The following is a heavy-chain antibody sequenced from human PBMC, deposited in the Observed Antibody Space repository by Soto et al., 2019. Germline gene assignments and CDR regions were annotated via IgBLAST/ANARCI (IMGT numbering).Heavy chain of an antibody. Sequence: WVSLRVPCAPYGFNSSRFGLHWVRQAPGKGLEWISYIRSSGSTGYYASSVEGRFSISRDNANNSVYLQMDSLRAEDTALHDCTRAAWFPYLSFCWGQGALVTVSS. V-gene: IGHV3-48*03. D-gene: IGHD3-10*01. J-gene: IGHJ4*02. CDR1: GFNSSRFG. CDR3: TRAAWFPYLSFC. CDR2: IRSSGSTG.